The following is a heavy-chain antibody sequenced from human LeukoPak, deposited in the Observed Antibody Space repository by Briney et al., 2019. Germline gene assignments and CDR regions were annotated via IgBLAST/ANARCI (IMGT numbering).Heavy chain of an antibody. D-gene: IGHD2-15*01. J-gene: IGHJ3*02. CDR2: IYPGDSDT. Sequence: GESLKISCKGSGYSFTSYWIGWVRQMPGKGLEWMGIIYPGDSDTRYSPSFQGQVTISADKSISTAYLQWSSLKASDTAMYYCAWGGGYCSGGSCYTDAFDIWGQGTMVTVSS. CDR3: AWGGGYCSGGSCYTDAFDI. CDR1: GYSFTSYW. V-gene: IGHV5-51*01.